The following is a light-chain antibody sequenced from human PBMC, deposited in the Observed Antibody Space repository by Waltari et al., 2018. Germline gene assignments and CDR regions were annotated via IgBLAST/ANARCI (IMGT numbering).Light chain of an antibody. CDR2: GAS. V-gene: IGKV3-20*01. J-gene: IGKJ1*01. CDR3: QQYGSSTWT. CDR1: QSVSSSY. Sequence: EIVLTQSPGTLSLSPGERATLPCRASQSVSSSYLTWYRQKPGQAPRLLIYGASTRATGFPDRFSDSGSGTDFTLTISRLEPEDFAVYYCQQYGSSTWTFGQGTKVEIK.